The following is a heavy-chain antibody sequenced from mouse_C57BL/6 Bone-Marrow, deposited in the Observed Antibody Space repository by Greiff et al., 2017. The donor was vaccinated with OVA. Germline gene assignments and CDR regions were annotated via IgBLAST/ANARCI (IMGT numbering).Heavy chain of an antibody. J-gene: IGHJ3*01. V-gene: IGHV1-74*01. CDR3: AIPAYYSNSGFAY. Sequence: QVQLQQPGAELVKPGASVKVSCKASGYTFTSYWMHWVKQRPGQGLEWIGRIHPSDSDTNYNQKFTGKATLTVDKSSSTAYMQLSSLTSEDSAVYYCAIPAYYSNSGFAYWGQGTLVTVSA. CDR1: GYTFTSYW. D-gene: IGHD2-5*01. CDR2: IHPSDSDT.